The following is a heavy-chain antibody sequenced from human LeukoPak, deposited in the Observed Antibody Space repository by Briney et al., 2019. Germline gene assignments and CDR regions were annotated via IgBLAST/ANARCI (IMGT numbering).Heavy chain of an antibody. J-gene: IGHJ4*02. CDR2: LYIGGNT. CDR3: ARGVEPLAANTLAY. V-gene: IGHV3-53*01. D-gene: IGHD1-14*01. CDR1: RFTVITND. Sequence: RGSLRLSCAASRFTVITNDMTWVRQAPGKGLEWVSVLYIGGNTKYADSVQGRFTISRDNSKNTLYLEMSSLSPDDTAVYYCARGVEPLAANTLAYWGQGTLVTVSS.